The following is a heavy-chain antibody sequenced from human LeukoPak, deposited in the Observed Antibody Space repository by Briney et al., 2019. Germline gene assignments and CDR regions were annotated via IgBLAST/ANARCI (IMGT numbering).Heavy chain of an antibody. CDR2: INEDGSEK. CDR1: GFTLSTYW. Sequence: PGGSLRLSCAASGFTLSTYWMSWVRQAPGKGLEWVANINEDGSEKYYVDSVKGRFTISRDNAKNSLYLQMNSLRAEDTAVYYCAGISNWGQGTLVTVSS. CDR3: AGISN. J-gene: IGHJ4*02. D-gene: IGHD3-3*01. V-gene: IGHV3-7*01.